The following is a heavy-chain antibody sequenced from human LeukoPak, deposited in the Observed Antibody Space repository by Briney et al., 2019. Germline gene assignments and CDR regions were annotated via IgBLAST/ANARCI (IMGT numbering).Heavy chain of an antibody. D-gene: IGHD3-22*01. CDR1: GASISSGVYY. J-gene: IGHJ4*02. V-gene: IGHV4-31*03. Sequence: SETLSLTCNVSGASISSGVYYWSWIRHHPAKGLEWIGYIYHSGTTFYNSLHKGRVTISVDPSNNQFSLKLTSVTAADTAVYYCARGSDSSGFYSEYYFDSWGQGILVTVSS. CDR3: ARGSDSSGFYSEYYFDS. CDR2: IYHSGTT.